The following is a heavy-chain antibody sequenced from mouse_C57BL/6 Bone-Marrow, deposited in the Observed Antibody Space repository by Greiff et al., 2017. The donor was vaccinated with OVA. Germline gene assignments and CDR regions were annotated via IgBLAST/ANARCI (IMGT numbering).Heavy chain of an antibody. CDR3: AARTTVKLGYFDY. V-gene: IGHV1-52*01. CDR1: ASPFTSSW. J-gene: IGHJ2*01. Sequence: QVQLQQPGAELVKPGASLKLSCKASASPFTSSWMLWGKQRPIQGLEWIGNIDPSDSETHYNQKFKDKATLTVDKSSSTAYMQLSSLTSEDSAVYYCAARTTVKLGYFDYWGQGTTLTVSS. CDR2: IDPSDSET. D-gene: IGHD1-1*01.